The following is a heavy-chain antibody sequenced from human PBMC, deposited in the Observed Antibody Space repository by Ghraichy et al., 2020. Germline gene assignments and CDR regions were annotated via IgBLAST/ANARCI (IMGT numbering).Heavy chain of an antibody. D-gene: IGHD5-18*01. CDR1: GYTFTGYY. CDR3: ARVYTAMDKGSDAFDI. Sequence: ASVKVSCKASGYTFTGYYMHWVRQAPGQGLEWMGRINPNSGGTNYAQKFQGRVTTTRDTSISTAYMELSRLRSDDTAVYYCARVYTAMDKGSDAFDIWGQGTMVTVSS. J-gene: IGHJ3*02. CDR2: INPNSGGT. V-gene: IGHV1-2*06.